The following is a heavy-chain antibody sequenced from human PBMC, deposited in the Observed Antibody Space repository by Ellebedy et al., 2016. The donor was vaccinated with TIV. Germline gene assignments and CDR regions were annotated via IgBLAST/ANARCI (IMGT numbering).Heavy chain of an antibody. CDR2: INHSGRT. CDR3: AGGRVLMTTVTTGYYYGMDV. CDR1: GGSFSGYY. V-gene: IGHV4-34*01. D-gene: IGHD4-17*01. Sequence: MPSETLSLTCAVYGGSFSGYYWSWVRQPPGKGLEWLGEINHSGRTNYNPSLKSPVTISLDTSKSQFSPTLSSVTAADTAVYYCAGGRVLMTTVTTGYYYGMDVWGQGTTVTVSS. J-gene: IGHJ6*02.